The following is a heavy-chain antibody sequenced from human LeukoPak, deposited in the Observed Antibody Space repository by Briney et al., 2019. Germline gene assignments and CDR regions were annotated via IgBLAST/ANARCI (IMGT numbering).Heavy chain of an antibody. CDR2: INPNSGGT. V-gene: IGHV1-2*02. D-gene: IGHD2-21*02. J-gene: IGHJ4*02. CDR1: GYTFTDYF. Sequence: ASVKVSCKASGYTFTDYFMNWVRQAPGQGLEWMGWINPNSGGTNYAQKFQGRVTMTRDTSISTAYMELSRLRSDDTAVYYCARELVTATLSIVYYFDYWGQGTLVTVSS. CDR3: ARELVTATLSIVYYFDY.